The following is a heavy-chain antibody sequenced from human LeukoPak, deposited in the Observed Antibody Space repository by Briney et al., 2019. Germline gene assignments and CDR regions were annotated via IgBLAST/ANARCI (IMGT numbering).Heavy chain of an antibody. CDR2: INPSGGST. CDR1: GYTFTSYY. CDR3: ARDYARYSGYDYTFGFDY. V-gene: IGHV1-46*01. J-gene: IGHJ4*02. D-gene: IGHD5-12*01. Sequence: ASVKVSCKASGYTFTSYYMHWVRQAPGQGLEWMGIINPSGGSTSYAQKFQGRVTMTRDTSTSTVYMELSSLRSEDTAVYYCARDYARYSGYDYTFGFDYWGQGTLVTVSS.